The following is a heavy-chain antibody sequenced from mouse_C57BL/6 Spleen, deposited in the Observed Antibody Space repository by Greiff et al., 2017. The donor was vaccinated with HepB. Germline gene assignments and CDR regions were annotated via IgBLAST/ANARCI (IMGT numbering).Heavy chain of an antibody. D-gene: IGHD2-5*01. V-gene: IGHV5-17*01. Sequence: EVKVVESGGGLVKPGGSLKLSCAASGFTFSDYGMHWVRQAPEKGLEWVAYISSGSSTIYYADTVKGRFTISRDNAKNTLFLQMTSLRSEDTAMYYCARTPYSNYLAWFACWGQGTLVTVSA. CDR3: ARTPYSNYLAWFAC. CDR2: ISSGSSTI. J-gene: IGHJ3*01. CDR1: GFTFSDYG.